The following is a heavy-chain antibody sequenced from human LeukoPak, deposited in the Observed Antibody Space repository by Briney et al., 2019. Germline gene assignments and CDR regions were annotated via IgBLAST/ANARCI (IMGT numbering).Heavy chain of an antibody. Sequence: ASVKVSCKASGCTFTNYYIHWVRQAPGQGLEWMGIINPSGGSTTYAQKFQGRVTMSRDMSTSTVYMELSSLRSEDTAVYYCAKSYFDSSGYYYDRHFFDYWGQGTLVTVSS. CDR3: AKSYFDSSGYYYDRHFFDY. J-gene: IGHJ4*02. V-gene: IGHV1-46*01. D-gene: IGHD3-22*01. CDR1: GCTFTNYY. CDR2: INPSGGST.